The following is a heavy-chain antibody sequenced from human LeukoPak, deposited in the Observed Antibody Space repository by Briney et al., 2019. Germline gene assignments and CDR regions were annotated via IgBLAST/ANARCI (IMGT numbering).Heavy chain of an antibody. CDR1: GFTFSGSA. CDR2: IRSKANSYAT. D-gene: IGHD5-18*01. CDR3: TRHRGYSYGLDY. V-gene: IGHV3-73*01. J-gene: IGHJ4*02. Sequence: GGSLRLSCAASGFTFSGSAMHWVCQASGKGLEWVGRIRSKANSYATAYAASVKGRFTISRDDSKNTAYLQMNSLKTEDTAVYYCTRHRGYSYGLDYWGQGTLVTVSS.